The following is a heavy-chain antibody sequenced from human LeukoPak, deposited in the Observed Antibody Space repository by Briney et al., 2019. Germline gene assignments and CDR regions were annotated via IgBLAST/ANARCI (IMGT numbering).Heavy chain of an antibody. Sequence: ASVKVSCKASGYTFTGYYMHWVRQAPGQGLEWMGWINPNSGDTNYAQKFQGRVTMTRDTSISTAYMELSRLRSDDTAVYYCARELMGTTVTTSDYWGQGTLVTVSS. D-gene: IGHD4-17*01. J-gene: IGHJ4*02. CDR1: GYTFTGYY. CDR3: ARELMGTTVTTSDY. V-gene: IGHV1-2*02. CDR2: INPNSGDT.